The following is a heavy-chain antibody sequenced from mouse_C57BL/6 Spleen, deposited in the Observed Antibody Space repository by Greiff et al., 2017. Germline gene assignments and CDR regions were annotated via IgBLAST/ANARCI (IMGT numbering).Heavy chain of an antibody. V-gene: IGHV14-3*01. CDR1: GFNFKNTY. CDR2: IDPANGNT. CDR3: ARGGGDY. Sequence: EVQLQQSVAELVRPGASVKLSCTASGFNFKNTYMHWVKQRPEQGLEWIGRIDPANGNTKYAPKFKGKATITADTSSSTAYLQLSSLTSEDTAIYYCARGGGDYWGQGTSVTVSS. J-gene: IGHJ4*01.